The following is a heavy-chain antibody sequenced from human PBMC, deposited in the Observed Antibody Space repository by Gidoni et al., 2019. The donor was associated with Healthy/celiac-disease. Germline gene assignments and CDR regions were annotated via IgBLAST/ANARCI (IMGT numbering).Heavy chain of an antibody. CDR1: GGSISSYY. CDR2: IYYSGST. CDR3: ARADVLLWFGELLGPNWFDP. Sequence: QVQLQESGPGLVMPSETLSLTCTVSGGSISSYYWSWIRQPPGKGLEWIGYIYYSGSTNYNPSLKSRVTISVDTSKNQFSLKLSSVTAADTAVYYCARADVLLWFGELLGPNWFDPWGQGTLVTVSS. V-gene: IGHV4-59*01. J-gene: IGHJ5*02. D-gene: IGHD3-10*01.